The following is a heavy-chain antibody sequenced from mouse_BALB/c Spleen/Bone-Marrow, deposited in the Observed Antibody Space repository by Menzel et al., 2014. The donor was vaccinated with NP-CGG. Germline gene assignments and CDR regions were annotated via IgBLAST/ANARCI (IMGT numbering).Heavy chain of an antibody. Sequence: EVQPVASGGGLVQPGDSLRPSCAISGFTFTDYYMSWVRQHPGKALEWLGSIRNKDSGYTTEYSASVKGRFTISRDNSQSIRYLQMNTLRAEDSATYYCARAFTVINAMGYLGQGTSVTASS. D-gene: IGHD2-4*01. CDR2: IRNKDSGYTT. J-gene: IGHJ4*01. V-gene: IGHV7-3*02. CDR3: ARAFTVINAMGY. CDR1: GFTFTDYY.